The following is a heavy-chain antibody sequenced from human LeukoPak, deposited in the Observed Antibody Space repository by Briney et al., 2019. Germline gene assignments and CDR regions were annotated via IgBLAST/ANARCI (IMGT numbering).Heavy chain of an antibody. CDR3: ARGCQYQLLIFLYYYMDV. V-gene: IGHV1-2*02. CDR1: GYTFTGYY. D-gene: IGHD2-2*01. CDR2: INPNSGGT. Sequence: ASVKVSCKASGYTFTGYYIHWVRQAPGQGLEWMGWINPNSGGTNYAQKFQGRVTMTRDTSISTACMELSRLTSDDTAVYYCARGCQYQLLIFLYYYMDVWGKGTTVTISS. J-gene: IGHJ6*03.